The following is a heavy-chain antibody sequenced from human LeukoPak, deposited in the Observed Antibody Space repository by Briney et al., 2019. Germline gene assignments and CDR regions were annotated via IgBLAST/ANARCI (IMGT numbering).Heavy chain of an antibody. V-gene: IGHV4-30-4*08. CDR1: GGSISSGDYY. CDR2: IYYSGST. CDR3: ARVEYYYDSSGYRKQYYFDY. J-gene: IGHJ4*02. Sequence: PSQTLSLTCTVSGGSISSGDYYWSWIRQPPGKGLEGIGYIYYSGSTYYNPSLNSRVTISVDTSKNQFSLKLSSVTAADTAVYYCARVEYYYDSSGYRKQYYFDYWGQGTLVTVSS. D-gene: IGHD3-22*01.